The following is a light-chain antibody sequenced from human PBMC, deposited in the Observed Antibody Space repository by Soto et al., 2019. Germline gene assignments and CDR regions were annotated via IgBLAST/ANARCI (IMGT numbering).Light chain of an antibody. V-gene: IGKV3-20*01. Sequence: EIVLTQSPGTLSLSPGERATLSCRASQSVSSSYLAWYQQKPGQAPRLLIYGASSRATGIPDRFSGSGSGTDFILTISRLEPEDFAVYYCQQYGSSPLTFGQGTK. CDR3: QQYGSSPLT. J-gene: IGKJ1*01. CDR1: QSVSSSY. CDR2: GAS.